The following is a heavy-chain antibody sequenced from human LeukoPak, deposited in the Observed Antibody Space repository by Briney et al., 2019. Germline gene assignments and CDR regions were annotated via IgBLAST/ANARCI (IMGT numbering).Heavy chain of an antibody. CDR1: GFTFSSYA. J-gene: IGHJ4*02. CDR3: AKDSRLRPAGWGYFDY. CDR2: IIASGSST. Sequence: GGSLRLSCAASGFTFSSYAMSWVRQAPGKGLEWVSAIIASGSSTYYADSVKGRFTISRDNSKNTLFLQMNSLRADDTAVYYCAKDSRLRPAGWGYFDYWGQGTLVTVSS. V-gene: IGHV3-23*01. D-gene: IGHD4-17*01.